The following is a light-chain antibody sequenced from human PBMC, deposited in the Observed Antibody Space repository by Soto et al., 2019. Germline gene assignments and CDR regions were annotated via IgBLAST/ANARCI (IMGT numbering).Light chain of an antibody. V-gene: IGKV1-39*01. CDR2: AAS. J-gene: IGKJ1*01. CDR1: QSISRY. CDR3: QQSSTTPWT. Sequence: DIQMTQSPSSLSASVGDRLTITCRASQSISRYLNWYQQKSGKAPKLLIYAASNLQTGAPQRFSGGGSGTDFTPAISSLQPDDAATDFCQQSSTTPWTFGEGTTVEIK.